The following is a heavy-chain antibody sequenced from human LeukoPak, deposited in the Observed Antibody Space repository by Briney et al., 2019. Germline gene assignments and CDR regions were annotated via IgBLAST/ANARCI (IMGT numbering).Heavy chain of an antibody. D-gene: IGHD1-1*01. J-gene: IGHJ4*02. CDR3: ARDGTVRSGGYFDY. CDR1: GFTFDDYA. CDR2: ISGDGGST. Sequence: GGSLRLSCAASGFTFDDYAMHWVRQPPGKSLEWVSLISGDGGSTYYADSVKGRFTISRDNSKNTLYLQMNSLRAEDTAVYYCARDGTVRSGGYFDYWGQGTLVTVSS. V-gene: IGHV3-43*02.